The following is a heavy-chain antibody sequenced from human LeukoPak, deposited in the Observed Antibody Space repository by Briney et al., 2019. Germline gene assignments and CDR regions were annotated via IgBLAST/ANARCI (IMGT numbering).Heavy chain of an antibody. Sequence: GRSLRLSCATSGFSFTAYTIHWVRQAPGEGPEWVALASGDGIHKQYAASVQGRFTISRDNSESTVYLVMNSLKDGDTGIYYCARAVSSSWYAAYWGHGTRVTVSS. V-gene: IGHV3-30*04. CDR1: GFSFTAYT. J-gene: IGHJ4*01. D-gene: IGHD6-13*01. CDR3: ARAVSSSWYAAY. CDR2: ASGDGIHK.